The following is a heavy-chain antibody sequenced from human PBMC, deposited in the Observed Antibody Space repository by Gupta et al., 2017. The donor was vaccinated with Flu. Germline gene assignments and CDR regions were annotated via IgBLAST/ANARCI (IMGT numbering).Heavy chain of an antibody. V-gene: IGHV3-48*03. J-gene: IGHJ5*01. CDR3: DTGHWNS. CDR2: ISRWAWT. Sequence: EVQLVESGGGLVQPGGSLRLSCAASGFSFSSYEMNWVRLAPGNGLEWAAFISRWAWTYYTDSVKGRFTISRDNAKNYVSLPMNNLRAEDTGVYESDTGHWNSWGQVTRV. CDR1: GFSFSSYE. D-gene: IGHD3-3*01.